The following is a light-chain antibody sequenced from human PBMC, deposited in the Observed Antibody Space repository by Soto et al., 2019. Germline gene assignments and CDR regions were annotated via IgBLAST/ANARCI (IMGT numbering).Light chain of an antibody. Sequence: DIVMTQSPATLSVSPGERATLSCRASQSISSNLAWYQQKPGQAPRLLMFRTSSRATGFPARFSGSGSGTEFNLTISSLQSEDFGVYYCQQYNNWPRATFGQGTKVDIK. V-gene: IGKV3-15*01. CDR2: RTS. J-gene: IGKJ1*01. CDR3: QQYNNWPRAT. CDR1: QSISSN.